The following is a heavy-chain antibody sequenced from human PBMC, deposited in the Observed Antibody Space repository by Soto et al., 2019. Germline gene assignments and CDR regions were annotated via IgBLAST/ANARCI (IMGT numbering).Heavy chain of an antibody. Sequence: SETLSLTCAVYSGSFSGFYWSWIRQPPGKGLEWIGEINHSGSPYYNPSLKSRVTISVDTSKNHLSLNLSSVTAADTAVYYCARGGVKVGNYYYYYGMDVWGQGTKVTVSS. CDR3: ARGGVKVGNYYYYYGMDV. CDR2: INHSGSP. D-gene: IGHD7-27*01. J-gene: IGHJ6*02. V-gene: IGHV4-34*01. CDR1: SGSFSGFY.